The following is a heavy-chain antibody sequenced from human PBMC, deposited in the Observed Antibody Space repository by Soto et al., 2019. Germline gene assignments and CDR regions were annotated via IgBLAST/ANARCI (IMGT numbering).Heavy chain of an antibody. CDR3: ARVRGYDIHDFDY. CDR1: GGSFSGYY. V-gene: IGHV4-34*01. CDR2: INHSGST. J-gene: IGHJ4*02. Sequence: PSETLSLTCAVYGGSFSGYYWSWIRQPPGKGLEWIGEINHSGSTNYNPSLKSRVTISVDTFKNQFSLKLSSVTAADTAVYYCARVRGYDIHDFDYWVQGTLVTGSS. D-gene: IGHD3-9*01.